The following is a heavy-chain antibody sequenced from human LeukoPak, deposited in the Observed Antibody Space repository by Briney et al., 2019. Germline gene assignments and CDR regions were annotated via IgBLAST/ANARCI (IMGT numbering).Heavy chain of an antibody. D-gene: IGHD1-1*01. J-gene: IGHJ4*02. CDR3: TRDRGAYNLYDY. Sequence: GGSLRLSCTASGFTFGDYAMSWIRQAPGKGLEWVGFIRSKAYGETADYAASVKGKLTISRDDSKAIAYLQMNSLKTEDTAVYHCTRDRGAYNLYDYWGQGTLVTVSS. V-gene: IGHV3-49*03. CDR2: IRSKAYGETA. CDR1: GFTFGDYA.